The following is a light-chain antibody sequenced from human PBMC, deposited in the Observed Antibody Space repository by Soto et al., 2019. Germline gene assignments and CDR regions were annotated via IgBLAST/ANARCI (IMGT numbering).Light chain of an antibody. J-gene: IGLJ1*01. V-gene: IGLV2-14*01. CDR1: SSDVGRYNH. CDR3: NSHTSGDFRV. Sequence: QSALTQPASVSGSPGQSITISCTGTSSDVGRYNHVSWYQHHPGKAPKLIISEVSNRPSGVSNRFSGSKSGYTASLTISGLQDEDEADYYCNSHTSGDFRVFGTGTKLTVL. CDR2: EVS.